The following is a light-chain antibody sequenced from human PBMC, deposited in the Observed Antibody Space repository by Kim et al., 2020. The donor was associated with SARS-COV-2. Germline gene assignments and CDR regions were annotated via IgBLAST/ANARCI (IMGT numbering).Light chain of an antibody. V-gene: IGKV3-15*01. CDR1: QNIRDN. CDR2: DAS. J-gene: IGKJ2*01. Sequence: EIVMTQSPATLSVSPGERATLSGRASQNIRDNLAWYQQKPGQAPRLLIYDASTRATDIPARFSGSGSGTEFTLTISSLQSEDCALYYCQQYNDWRTFGQGTKLEIK. CDR3: QQYNDWRT.